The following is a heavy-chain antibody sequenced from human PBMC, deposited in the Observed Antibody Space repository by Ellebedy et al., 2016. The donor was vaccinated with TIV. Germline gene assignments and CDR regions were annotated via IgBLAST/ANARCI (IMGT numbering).Heavy chain of an antibody. CDR2: IYTSGST. CDR1: GGSISSYY. CDR3: ARDYGSSPETYNWFDP. J-gene: IGHJ5*02. V-gene: IGHV4-4*07. Sequence: SETLSLTCTVSGGSISSYYWSWIRQPAGKGLEWIGRIYTSGSTNYNPSLKSRVTMSVDTSKNQFSLMLSSVTAADTAVYYCARDYGSSPETYNWFDPWGQGTLVTVSS. D-gene: IGHD3-10*01.